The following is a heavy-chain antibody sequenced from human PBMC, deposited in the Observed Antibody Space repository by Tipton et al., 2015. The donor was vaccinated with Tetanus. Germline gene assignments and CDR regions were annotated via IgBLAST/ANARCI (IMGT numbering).Heavy chain of an antibody. CDR2: ISAYNGNT. D-gene: IGHD2-2*01. J-gene: IGHJ6*02. CDR3: ARGVEDIVVVPAAIYYYYGMDV. CDR1: GYTCTSYG. V-gene: IGHV1-18*04. Sequence: VQLVQSGAEVKKPGASVKVSCKASGYTCTSYGISWVRQAPGQGLEWMGWISAYNGNTNYAQKLQGRVTMTTDTSTSPAYMELRSLRSDGTAVYYCARGVEDIVVVPAAIYYYYGMDVWGQGTTVTVSS.